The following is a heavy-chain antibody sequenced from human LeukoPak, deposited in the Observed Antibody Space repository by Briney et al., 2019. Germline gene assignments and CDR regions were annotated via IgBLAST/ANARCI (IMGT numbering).Heavy chain of an antibody. Sequence: KPGGSLRLSCAASGFTFSSYSMNWARQAPGKGLEWVSSISSSSSYIYYADSVKGRFTISRDNAKNSLYLQMNSLRAEDTAVYCCARDRGLGSSGWEFDPWGQGTLVTVSS. CDR3: ARDRGLGSSGWEFDP. V-gene: IGHV3-21*01. J-gene: IGHJ5*02. CDR1: GFTFSSYS. D-gene: IGHD6-19*01. CDR2: ISSSSSYI.